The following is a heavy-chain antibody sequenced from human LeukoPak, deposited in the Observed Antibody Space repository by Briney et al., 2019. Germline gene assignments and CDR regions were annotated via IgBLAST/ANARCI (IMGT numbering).Heavy chain of an antibody. CDR1: GYTFTSYF. CDR3: ARDGIYSTDFDAFDI. J-gene: IGHJ3*02. V-gene: IGHV1-2*02. D-gene: IGHD5-18*01. Sequence: ASVRVSCKASGYTFTSYFLHWLRQPPGQGRDGMVWINPRSWATEFAQRFQGRVTMTMDTSLTTVYMELSRLPSDDTAVYYCARDGIYSTDFDAFDIWGQGTMVTVSS. CDR2: INPRSWAT.